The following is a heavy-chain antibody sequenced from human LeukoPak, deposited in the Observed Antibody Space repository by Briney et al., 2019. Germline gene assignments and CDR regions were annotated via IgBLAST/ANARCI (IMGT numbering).Heavy chain of an antibody. D-gene: IGHD6-13*01. Sequence: SETLSLTCTVSGGSVSDYYWSWIRQSPGKGLEWIGYIYYTGSTSYNPSLRSRVTMSADTSKNQFSLQLNSVTPEDTAVYYCARESVEQQLGRSYYYMDVWGKGTTVTVSS. CDR2: IYYTGST. CDR3: ARESVEQQLGRSYYYMDV. V-gene: IGHV4-59*02. CDR1: GGSVSDYY. J-gene: IGHJ6*03.